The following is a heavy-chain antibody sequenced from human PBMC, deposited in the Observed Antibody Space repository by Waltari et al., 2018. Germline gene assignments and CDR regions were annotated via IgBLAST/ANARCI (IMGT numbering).Heavy chain of an antibody. J-gene: IGHJ4*02. CDR1: GFPFTRYE. Sequence: EVQLVESGGGLVQPGGSLSLSCAASGFPFTRYELNWVRQAPGKGVEWVSYISSSGSTIYYADAVKGRFTISRDNAKNSLYLQMNSLRAEDTAVYYCARGGLRWYYWGQGTLVTVSS. V-gene: IGHV3-48*03. D-gene: IGHD4-17*01. CDR3: ARGGLRWYY. CDR2: ISSSGSTI.